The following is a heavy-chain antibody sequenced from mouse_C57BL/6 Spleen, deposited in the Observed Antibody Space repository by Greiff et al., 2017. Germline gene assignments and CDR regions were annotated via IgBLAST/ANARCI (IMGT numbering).Heavy chain of an antibody. J-gene: IGHJ4*01. D-gene: IGHD2-1*01. CDR3: ARRDGNYDYAMDY. V-gene: IGHV5-17*01. CDR1: GFTFSDYG. CDR2: ISSGSSTI. Sequence: DVKLVASGGGLVKPGGSLKLSCAASGFTFSDYGMHWVRQAPEKGLEWVAYISSGSSTIYYADTVKGRFTISRDNAKNTLFLQMTSLRSEDTAMYYCARRDGNYDYAMDYWGQGTSVTVSS.